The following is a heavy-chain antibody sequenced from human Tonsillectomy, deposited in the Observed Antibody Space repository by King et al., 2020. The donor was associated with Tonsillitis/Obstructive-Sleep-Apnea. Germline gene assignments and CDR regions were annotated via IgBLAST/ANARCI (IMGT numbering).Heavy chain of an antibody. V-gene: IGHV3-30*01. J-gene: IGHJ4*02. CDR2: ISYDGSNK. CDR3: ARSELPQTAFDY. D-gene: IGHD1-26*01. CDR1: GFTFSSYA. Sequence: VQLVESGGGVVQPGRSLRLSCAASGFTFSSYAMHWVRQAPGKGLEWGAFISYDGSNKYYADSVKGRFTISRDNSKNTLYLQMNSLRAEDTAVYYCARSELPQTAFDYWGQGTLVTVSS.